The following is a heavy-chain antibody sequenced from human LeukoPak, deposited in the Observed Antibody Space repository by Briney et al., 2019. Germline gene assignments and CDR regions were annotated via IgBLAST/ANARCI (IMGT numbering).Heavy chain of an antibody. CDR1: GGAISRYY. Sequence: SETLSLTCTVSGGAISRYYWNWIRQPAAKGLEWIGRFYSGGSTDYNPSLKSRVTMSVDTSKNQFSLKLSSVTAADTAVYYCARVYSGYDLPGSLANYYFDYWGQGTLVTVSS. CDR3: ARVYSGYDLPGSLANYYFDY. CDR2: FYSGGST. J-gene: IGHJ4*02. D-gene: IGHD5-12*01. V-gene: IGHV4-4*07.